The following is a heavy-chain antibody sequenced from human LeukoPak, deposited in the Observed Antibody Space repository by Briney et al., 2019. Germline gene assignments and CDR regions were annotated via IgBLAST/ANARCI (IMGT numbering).Heavy chain of an antibody. V-gene: IGHV4-34*01. CDR3: ARRTGTYYYDSSGYSPWRYYFDY. CDR2: INHSGTT. J-gene: IGHJ4*02. Sequence: PSETLSLTCAVYGGSLSGNYWSWIRQPPGKGLEWIGDINHSGTTNYSPSLKSRVTISVGTSKNQFSLKLSSVTAADTAVFYCARRTGTYYYDSSGYSPWRYYFDYWGQGTLVTVSS. D-gene: IGHD3-22*01. CDR1: GGSLSGNY.